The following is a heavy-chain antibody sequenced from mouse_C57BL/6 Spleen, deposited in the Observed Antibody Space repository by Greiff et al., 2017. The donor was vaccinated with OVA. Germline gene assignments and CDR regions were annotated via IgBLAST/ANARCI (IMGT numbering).Heavy chain of an antibody. CDR1: GYTFTDYE. J-gene: IGHJ3*01. Sequence: VKLQESGAELVRPGASVTLSCKASGYTFTDYEMHWVKQTPVHGLEWIGAIDPETGGTAYNQKFKGKAILTADKSSSTAYMELRSLTSEDSAVYYCTGTAAYWGQGTLVTVSA. CDR3: TGTAAY. V-gene: IGHV1-15*01. CDR2: IDPETGGT. D-gene: IGHD4-1*01.